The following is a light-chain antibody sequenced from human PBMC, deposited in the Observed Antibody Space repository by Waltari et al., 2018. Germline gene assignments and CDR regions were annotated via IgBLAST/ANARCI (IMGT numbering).Light chain of an antibody. CDR1: SSDVGTYNL. V-gene: IGLV2-23*01. CDR3: CSYAGSYTWV. CDR2: DDN. J-gene: IGLJ3*02. Sequence: QSALTQPASVSGSPGQSITISCTGTSSDVGTYNLFSWYQQYPGKAPNVMIYDDNRRPSGVSDRFSGSKSGNTASLTISGVQAEDEADYCCCSYAGSYTWVFGGGTKLTVL.